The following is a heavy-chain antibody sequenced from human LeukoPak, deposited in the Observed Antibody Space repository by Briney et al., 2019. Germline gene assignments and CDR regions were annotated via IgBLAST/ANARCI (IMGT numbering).Heavy chain of an antibody. V-gene: IGHV3-30*18. CDR3: AKDHSDNGSAFEK. Sequence: PGGSLRLSCATSGFTFRRSGVHCVRQAPGKGLEWVALMSSDGIKTYYADSVKGRFTVSRDRSKDILYLEMNSLRADDTAVYYCAKDHSDNGSAFEKWGQGTLVTVSS. CDR2: MSSDGIKT. CDR1: GFTFRRSG. D-gene: IGHD2-8*01. J-gene: IGHJ4*02.